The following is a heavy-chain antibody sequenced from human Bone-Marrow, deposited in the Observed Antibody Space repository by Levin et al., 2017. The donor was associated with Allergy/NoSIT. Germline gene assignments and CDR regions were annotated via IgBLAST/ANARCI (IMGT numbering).Heavy chain of an antibody. D-gene: IGHD3-10*01. Sequence: SCAASGFIFSRFGMHWVRQAPGKGLEWVAVISYDASNKYYADSVKGRFTISRDNSNNTLYLQMNSLRTEDTAVYYCAKEGLWFGEVLYSWKGGYMDVWGKGTTVTVSS. V-gene: IGHV3-30*18. J-gene: IGHJ6*03. CDR1: GFIFSRFG. CDR3: AKEGLWFGEVLYSWKGGYMDV. CDR2: ISYDASNK.